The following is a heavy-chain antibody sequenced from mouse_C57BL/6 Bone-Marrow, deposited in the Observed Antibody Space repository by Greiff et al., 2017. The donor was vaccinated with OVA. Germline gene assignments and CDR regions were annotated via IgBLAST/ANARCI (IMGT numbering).Heavy chain of an antibody. Sequence: DVHLVESGGDLVKPGGSLKLSCAASGFTFSSYGMSWVRQTPDKRLEWVATISSGGSYTYYPDSVKGRFTISRDNAKNTLYLQMSSLKSEDTAMYYCARQGLVLAWFAYWGQGTLVTVSA. CDR3: ARQGLVLAWFAY. D-gene: IGHD3-3*01. CDR1: GFTFSSYG. CDR2: ISSGGSYT. J-gene: IGHJ3*01. V-gene: IGHV5-6*01.